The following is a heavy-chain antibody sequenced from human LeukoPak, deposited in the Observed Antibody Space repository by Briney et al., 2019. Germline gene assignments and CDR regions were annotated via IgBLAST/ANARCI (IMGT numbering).Heavy chain of an antibody. CDR3: ARLTYYYDSSGYFDY. J-gene: IGHJ4*02. V-gene: IGHV4-39*07. Sequence: SETLSLTCTVSGGSISSSSYYWGWIRQPPGKGLEWIGSIYYSGSTNYNPSLKSRVTISVDTSKNQFSLKLSSVTAADTAVYYCARLTYYYDSSGYFDYWGQGTLVTVSS. CDR1: GGSISSSSYY. D-gene: IGHD3-22*01. CDR2: IYYSGST.